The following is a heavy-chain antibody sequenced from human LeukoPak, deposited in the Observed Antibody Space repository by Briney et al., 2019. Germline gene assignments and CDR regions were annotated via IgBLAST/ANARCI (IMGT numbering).Heavy chain of an antibody. CDR3: ARARLLWFGELSGVFDY. J-gene: IGHJ4*02. D-gene: IGHD3-10*01. Sequence: GGSLRLSCAASGFTFSSYWMSWVRQAPGKGLEWVANIKQDGSEKYYVDSVKGRFTISRDNAKNSLYLQMNSLRAEDTAVYYCARARLLWFGELSGVFDYWGQGTLVTVSS. CDR2: IKQDGSEK. CDR1: GFTFSSYW. V-gene: IGHV3-7*04.